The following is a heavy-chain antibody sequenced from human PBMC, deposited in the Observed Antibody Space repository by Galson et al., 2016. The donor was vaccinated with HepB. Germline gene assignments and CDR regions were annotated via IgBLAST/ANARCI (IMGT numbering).Heavy chain of an antibody. J-gene: IGHJ2*01. CDR3: ARSPAYGDYLPWYFDL. D-gene: IGHD4-17*01. CDR2: NTGSGGTT. Sequence: SLRLSCAASGFTFSSYAMTWVRQAPGKGLEWVSANTGSGGTTYYADSVKGRFTISRDNSKNTLNLQMNSLRAEDTAIYYCARSPAYGDYLPWYFDLWGRGTLVTVSS. CDR1: GFTFSSYA. V-gene: IGHV3-23*01.